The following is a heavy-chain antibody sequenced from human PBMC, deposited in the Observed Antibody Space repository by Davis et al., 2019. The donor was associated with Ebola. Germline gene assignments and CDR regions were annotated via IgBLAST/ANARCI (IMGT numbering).Heavy chain of an antibody. CDR2: ISAYNGNT. V-gene: IGHV1-18*01. CDR3: ARGRDGYSYYYYYYGMDV. CDR1: GYTFTSYG. J-gene: IGHJ6*02. Sequence: AASVKVSCKASGYTFTSYGISWVRQAPGQGLEWMGWISAYNGNTNYAQKFQGRVTITADKSTSTAYMELSSLRSEDTAVYYCARGRDGYSYYYYYYGMDVWGQGTTVTVSS. D-gene: IGHD5-24*01.